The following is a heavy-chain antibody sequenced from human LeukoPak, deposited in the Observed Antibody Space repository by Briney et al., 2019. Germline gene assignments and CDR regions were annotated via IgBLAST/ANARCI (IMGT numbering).Heavy chain of an antibody. V-gene: IGHV4-38-2*02. CDR1: GYFISSGYY. J-gene: IGHJ4*02. D-gene: IGHD6-19*01. Sequence: PSETLSLTCAVSGYFISSGYYWGWIRQPPGKGLEWIGSIYHSGSTYYNPSLKSRVTIPVDTSKNQFSLKLSSVTAADTAVYYCAREADRIAVAGYFDYWGQRTLVTVSS. CDR3: AREADRIAVAGYFDY. CDR2: IYHSGST.